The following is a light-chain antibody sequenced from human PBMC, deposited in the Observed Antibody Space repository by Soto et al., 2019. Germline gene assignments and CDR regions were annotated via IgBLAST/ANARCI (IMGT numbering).Light chain of an antibody. CDR3: QQYNNWPPWT. V-gene: IGKV3-15*01. J-gene: IGKJ1*01. CDR2: GAS. Sequence: EIVMTQSPATLSVSPGARATLSCRASQNVSSNLAGYRQIPGQAPRLLMYGASTRATGTPARFSGSGSGTEFTLTISSLQSEDFAVYYCQQYNNWPPWTFGQGTKVEI. CDR1: QNVSSN.